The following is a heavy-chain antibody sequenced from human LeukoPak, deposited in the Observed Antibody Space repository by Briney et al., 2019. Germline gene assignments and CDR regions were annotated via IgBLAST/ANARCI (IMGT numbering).Heavy chain of an antibody. CDR3: ARDFWSGYFDY. V-gene: IGHV4-39*02. CDR1: GGSISCSSYY. J-gene: IGHJ4*02. CDR2: IYYSGST. D-gene: IGHD3-3*01. Sequence: KLSETLSLTCTVSGGSISCSSYYWGWIRQPPGKGLEWIGSIYYSGSTYYNPSLKSRVTISIDTSKNQFSLKLSSVTAADTAVYYCARDFWSGYFDYWGQGTLVTVSS.